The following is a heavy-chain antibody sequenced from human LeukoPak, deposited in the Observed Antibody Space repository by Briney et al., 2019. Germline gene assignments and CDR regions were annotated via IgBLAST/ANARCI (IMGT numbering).Heavy chain of an antibody. V-gene: IGHV1-18*01. CDR2: ISAYNDNT. Sequence: GASVKVSCKASGYTFISYGISWVRQAPGQGLEWMGWISAYNDNTNYAQNLQGRVTMTTETSTSTAYMELRSLRSDDTAVYYCARFITMVRGVIIKDYWGQGTLVTVSS. CDR1: GYTFISYG. D-gene: IGHD3-10*01. CDR3: ARFITMVRGVIIKDY. J-gene: IGHJ4*02.